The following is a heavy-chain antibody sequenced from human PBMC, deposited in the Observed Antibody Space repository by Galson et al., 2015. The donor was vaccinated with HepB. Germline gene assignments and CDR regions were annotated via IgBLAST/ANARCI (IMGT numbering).Heavy chain of an antibody. CDR3: ARESYGYSGYDSPWSPGFFDY. CDR1: GFTFSGHR. D-gene: IGHD5-12*01. Sequence: SLRLSCAASGFTFSGHRMSWVRQGPGKGLEWVANIKHDGSEEYYVDSVKGRFTIFRDNAKNSLFLQMNSLRDADTAVYYCARESYGYSGYDSPWSPGFFDYWGQGTLVTVSS. V-gene: IGHV3-7*01. CDR2: IKHDGSEE. J-gene: IGHJ4*02.